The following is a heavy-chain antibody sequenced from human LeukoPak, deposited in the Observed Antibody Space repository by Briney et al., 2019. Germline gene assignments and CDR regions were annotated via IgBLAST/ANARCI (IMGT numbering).Heavy chain of an antibody. CDR2: ISGRGASK. CDR1: GLTFNNYA. V-gene: IGHV3-23*01. Sequence: GGSLRLSCAVSGLTFNNYAMSWVRQAPGKGLEWVSGISGRGASKYYADSVKGRFTISRDNSKNTLYLQMNSLRAEDTAVYYCAKAPVTTCSGAYCYPFDYWSQGTLVTVSS. D-gene: IGHD2-15*01. J-gene: IGHJ4*02. CDR3: AKAPVTTCSGAYCYPFDY.